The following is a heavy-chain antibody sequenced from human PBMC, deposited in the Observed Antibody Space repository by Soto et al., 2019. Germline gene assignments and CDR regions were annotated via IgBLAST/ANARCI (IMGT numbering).Heavy chain of an antibody. V-gene: IGHV1-69*01. D-gene: IGHD3-16*01. J-gene: IGHJ4*02. CDR1: GGTFSSYI. CDR3: ARLSPITGVY. CDR2: VFPIVGRL. Sequence: QVQLEQSGAEVKKPGSSVTVSCKTFGGTFSSYIISWVRQAPGQGLEWMGGVFPIVGRLNYAQRFQGRVTVTANESTTTADLEVHRLTSDDTALYYCARLSPITGVYGGQGTVVTVS.